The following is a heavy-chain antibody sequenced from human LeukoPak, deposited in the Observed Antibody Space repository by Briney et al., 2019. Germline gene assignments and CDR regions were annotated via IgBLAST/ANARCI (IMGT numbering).Heavy chain of an antibody. CDR1: GYTFTSYD. J-gene: IGHJ6*03. D-gene: IGHD2-8*01. Sequence: ASVKVSCKASGYTFTSYDINWVRHATGQGLEWMGWMNPNSGNTGYAQKFQGRVTMTRNTSISTACMELSSLRSEDTAVYYCARGEMDSYYYYYMEVWGKGSTVTVSS. CDR2: MNPNSGNT. CDR3: ARGEMDSYYYYYMEV. V-gene: IGHV1-8*01.